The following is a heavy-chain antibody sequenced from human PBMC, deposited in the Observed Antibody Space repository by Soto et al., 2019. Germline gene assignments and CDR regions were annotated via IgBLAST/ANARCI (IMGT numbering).Heavy chain of an antibody. Sequence: EVQLVQSGAEVKKPGESLKISCKGSGYMFTNYWIGWVRQMPGKGLEWMGIIHGGDSNTRYSPSFDGQVTISTDKSINTAYLQWSSMKASYSAMYYCARRVTSSTGWDYWGQGTLVTVSS. V-gene: IGHV5-51*01. CDR3: ARRVTSSTGWDY. CDR2: IHGGDSNT. J-gene: IGHJ4*02. D-gene: IGHD6-19*01. CDR1: GYMFTNYW.